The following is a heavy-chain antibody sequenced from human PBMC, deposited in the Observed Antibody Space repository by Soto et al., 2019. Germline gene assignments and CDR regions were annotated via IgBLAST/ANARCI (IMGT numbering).Heavy chain of an antibody. J-gene: IGHJ3*02. D-gene: IGHD1-26*01. CDR3: ARDRGGASI. Sequence: PSETLSLTCTASGGSISSYYWSWIRQPPGKGLEWIGYIYYSGSTNYNPSLKSRVTKSVDTSKNQFSLKLSYVTAADTAVYYCARDRGGASIWGQGTMVTVSS. CDR2: IYYSGST. CDR1: GGSISSYY. V-gene: IGHV4-59*01.